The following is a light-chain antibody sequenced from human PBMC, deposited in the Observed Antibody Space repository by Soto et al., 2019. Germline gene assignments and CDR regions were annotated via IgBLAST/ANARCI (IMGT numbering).Light chain of an antibody. CDR3: QQSYSTPIS. V-gene: IGKV1-39*01. CDR1: QSISSH. Sequence: DIQMTQSPSSLSASVGDRVTIACRASQSISSHLNWYQQKPGKAPNLLMYTASNLQSGVPSGFSGSGSGTDFTLTISSLQPEDFATYYCQQSYSTPISFGQGTRLEIK. J-gene: IGKJ5*01. CDR2: TAS.